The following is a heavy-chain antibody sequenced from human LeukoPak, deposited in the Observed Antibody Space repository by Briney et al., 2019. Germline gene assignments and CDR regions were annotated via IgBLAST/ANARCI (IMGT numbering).Heavy chain of an antibody. Sequence: QPGGSLQLSCSASGFTFSSYPMHWLRQAPGKGLQYVSAISSNGVTTYYEDSVKGRFTISRDNSKNTLYLQMTSLRPEDTAVYYCVKEIAFYDYWGQVTLVTVSS. CDR3: VKEIAFYDY. D-gene: IGHD2/OR15-2a*01. CDR1: GFTFSSYP. CDR2: ISSNGVTT. J-gene: IGHJ4*02. V-gene: IGHV3-64D*06.